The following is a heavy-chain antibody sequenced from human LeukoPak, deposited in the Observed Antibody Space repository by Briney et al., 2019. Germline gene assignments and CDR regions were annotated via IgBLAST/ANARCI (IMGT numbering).Heavy chain of an antibody. CDR1: GGSISRYF. CDR3: ARASIEAWDIEGAFDI. CDR2: IYNNWCT. V-gene: IGHV4-4*07. Sequence: KPSEPLSLMCTVSGGSISRYFASCMRQPAGKGREWIGRIYNNWCTNYNHSLKSRVTMSVDTSKNQFSLKLSSVTAADTAVYYCARASIEAWDIEGAFDIWGQGTMVTVSS. J-gene: IGHJ3*02. D-gene: IGHD2-15*01.